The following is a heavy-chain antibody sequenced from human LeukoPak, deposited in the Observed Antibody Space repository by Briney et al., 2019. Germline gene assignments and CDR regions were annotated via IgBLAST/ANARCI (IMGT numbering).Heavy chain of an antibody. D-gene: IGHD7-27*01. J-gene: IGHJ4*02. CDR2: INRDGGST. V-gene: IGHV3-74*01. Sequence: GGSLRLSCAASGFTFSSAWMHWVRQAPGKGLVWVSRINRDGGSTSYADSVKGRFPISRDNAKNTLYLQMNSLRAEDTAVYYCARENWGSSFDYWGQGTLVTVSS. CDR3: ARENWGSSFDY. CDR1: GFTFSSAW.